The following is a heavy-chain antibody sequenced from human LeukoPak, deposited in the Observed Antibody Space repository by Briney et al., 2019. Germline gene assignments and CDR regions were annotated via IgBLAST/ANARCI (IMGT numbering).Heavy chain of an antibody. D-gene: IGHD4-17*01. V-gene: IGHV3-66*01. CDR3: ARDYGDYVFDY. Sequence: PGGSLRLSCAASGFTVSSNYMSWVRQAPGKGLEWVSVIYSGGSTYYADSVKGRFTISRDNSKSTLYLQMNSLRAGDTAVYYCARDYGDYVFDYWGQGTLVTVSS. CDR2: IYSGGST. CDR1: GFTVSSNY. J-gene: IGHJ4*02.